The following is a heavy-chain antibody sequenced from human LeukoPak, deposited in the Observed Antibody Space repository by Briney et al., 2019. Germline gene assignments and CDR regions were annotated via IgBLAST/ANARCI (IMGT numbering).Heavy chain of an antibody. CDR1: GGSISSSSYY. V-gene: IGHV4-39*07. J-gene: IGHJ6*02. CDR3: ARADSGYSYANYGMDV. D-gene: IGHD5-18*01. CDR2: IYYSGST. Sequence: SETLSLTCTVSGGSISSSSYYWGWIRQPPGKGLEWIGSIYYSGSTYYNPSLKSRVTISVDTSKNQFSLKLSSVTAADTAVYYCARADSGYSYANYGMDVWGQGTTVTVSS.